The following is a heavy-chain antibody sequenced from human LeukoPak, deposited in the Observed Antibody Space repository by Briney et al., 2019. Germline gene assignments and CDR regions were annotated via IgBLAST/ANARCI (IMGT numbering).Heavy chain of an antibody. CDR3: ARHPEPGYCSSTSCHESYFDY. D-gene: IGHD2-2*01. CDR1: GFTFSSCA. V-gene: IGHV3-23*01. CDR2: ISGSGGRP. J-gene: IGHJ4*01. Sequence: PGGSLRLSCAASGFTFSSCAMSWVRQAPGKGREWVSAISGSGGRPYYADSVKGRFTISRDNSKNALYLQMNSLRAEDTAVYYCARHPEPGYCSSTSCHESYFDYWGQGTLVTVSS.